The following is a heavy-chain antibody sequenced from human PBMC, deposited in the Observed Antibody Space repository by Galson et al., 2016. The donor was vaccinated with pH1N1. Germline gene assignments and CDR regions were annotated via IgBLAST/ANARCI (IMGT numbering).Heavy chain of an antibody. J-gene: IGHJ4*02. D-gene: IGHD2-15*01. CDR3: ARVLRTVVFDF. CDR2: INPIFRTA. Sequence: SVKVSCKASGGTFSNYAISWVRQAPGQGLEWMGGINPIFRTANYAQKFQGRVTMTRDTSINRVYMELSRLRSDDTAIYYCARVLRTVVFDFWGQGTLVTVSS. V-gene: IGHV1-69*05. CDR1: GGTFSNYA.